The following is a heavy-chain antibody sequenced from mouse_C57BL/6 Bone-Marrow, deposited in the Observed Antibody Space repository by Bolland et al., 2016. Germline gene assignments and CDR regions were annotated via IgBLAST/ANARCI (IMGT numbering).Heavy chain of an antibody. Sequence: SYDGSNNYNPSLKNRISTTRDTSKNQFFLKLNSVTTEDTATYYCARAYYSHYYAMDYWGQGTS. CDR2: SYDGSN. D-gene: IGHD2-12*01. J-gene: IGHJ4*01. V-gene: IGHV3-6*01. CDR3: ARAYYSHYYAMDY.